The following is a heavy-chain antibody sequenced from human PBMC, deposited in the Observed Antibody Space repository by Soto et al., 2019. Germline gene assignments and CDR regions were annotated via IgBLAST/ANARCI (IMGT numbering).Heavy chain of an antibody. CDR1: GGTFSSYA. J-gene: IGHJ6*02. CDR3: ARSPIVEHYYYYSGMDV. D-gene: IGHD1-26*01. CDR2: IIPIFGTA. V-gene: IGHV1-69*06. Sequence: SVKVSCKASGGTFSSYAISWVRQAPGQGLEWMGGIIPIFGTANYAQKFQGRVTITADKSTSTAYMELSSLRSEDAAVYYCARSPIVEHYYYYSGMDVWGQGTTVTVSS.